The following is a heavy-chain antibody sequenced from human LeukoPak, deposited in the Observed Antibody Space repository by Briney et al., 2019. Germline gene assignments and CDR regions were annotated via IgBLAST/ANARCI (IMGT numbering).Heavy chain of an antibody. D-gene: IGHD3-22*01. V-gene: IGHV1-18*01. CDR1: GYTFTSYG. J-gene: IGHJ4*02. CDR3: ARDSWVSSGSNYFDY. CDR2: ISAYNGNT. Sequence: GASVKVSCKASGYTFTSYGISWVRQAPGQGLEWPGWISAYNGNTNYAQKLQGRVTMTTDTSTSTAFMELRSLRSDDTAVYYCARDSWVSSGSNYFDYWGQGTLVTVSS.